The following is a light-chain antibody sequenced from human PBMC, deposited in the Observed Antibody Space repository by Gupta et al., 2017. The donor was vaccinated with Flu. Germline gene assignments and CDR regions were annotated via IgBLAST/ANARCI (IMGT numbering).Light chain of an antibody. CDR1: SGSVSSPYR. V-gene: IGLV8-61*01. J-gene: IGLJ2*01. CDR2: STD. CDR3: SLDMGGGVLA. Sequence: QTVVTQEPSFSVSPGGTVTLTCGFNSGSVSSPYRPSWYQQTPGQPRRILIYSTDSRSAGVPARFSGSIRGNTAALTITGAQADDECDYYCSLDMGGGVLAFGGGTKLTVL.